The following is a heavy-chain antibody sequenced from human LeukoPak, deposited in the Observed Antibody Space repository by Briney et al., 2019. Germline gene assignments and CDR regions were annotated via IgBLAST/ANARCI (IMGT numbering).Heavy chain of an antibody. D-gene: IGHD1-1*01. CDR3: ARDLNPYNWNDGRWFDP. CDR1: GGTFSSYA. CDR2: IIPIFGTA. Sequence: SVKVSCKASGGTFSSYAISWVRQAPGQGLEWMGGIIPIFGTANYAQKFQGRVTITADESTSTAYMELSSLRSEDTAVYYCARDLNPYNWNDGRWFDPWGQGTLVTVSS. J-gene: IGHJ5*02. V-gene: IGHV1-69*13.